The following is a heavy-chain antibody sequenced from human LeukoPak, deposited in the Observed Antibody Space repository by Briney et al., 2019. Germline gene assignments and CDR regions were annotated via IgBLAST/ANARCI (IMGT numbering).Heavy chain of an antibody. Sequence: PSETLSLTCTVSGGFISSGSYYWSWIRQPAGKGLEWIGRIYTSGSTNYNPSLKSRVTVSVDTSKNQFSLKLSSVTAADTAVYYCARDNGDGYMDYFDYWGQGTLVTVSS. CDR1: GGFISSGSYY. V-gene: IGHV4-61*02. CDR3: ARDNGDGYMDYFDY. CDR2: IYTSGST. D-gene: IGHD5-24*01. J-gene: IGHJ4*02.